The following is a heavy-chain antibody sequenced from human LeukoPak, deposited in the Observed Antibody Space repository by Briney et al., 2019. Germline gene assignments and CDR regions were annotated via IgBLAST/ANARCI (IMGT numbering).Heavy chain of an antibody. CDR2: ISGSGGVT. J-gene: IGHJ4*02. Sequence: GGSLRLSCAASGFTFSSYGMSWVRQAPGKGLEWVSIISGSGGVTYYADSVKGRFTISRDNSKNTLYLQMNSLRAEDTAVYYCAKDGYHYDSSAYYVIYYFDSWGQGTLVTVSS. CDR1: GFTFSSYG. CDR3: AKDGYHYDSSAYYVIYYFDS. D-gene: IGHD3-22*01. V-gene: IGHV3-23*01.